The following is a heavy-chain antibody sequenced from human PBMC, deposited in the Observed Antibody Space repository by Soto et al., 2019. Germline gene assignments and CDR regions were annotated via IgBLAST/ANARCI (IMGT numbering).Heavy chain of an antibody. CDR3: ARGFPIDGYNERRGAVDY. J-gene: IGHJ4*02. Sequence: QVQLVESGGGVVQPGRSLRLSCAASGFTFSSYAMHWVRQAPGKGLEWVAVISYDGGNKYYADSVKSQFPISRDNSKHTLCLQMNSLRAEDTAIYYCARGFPIDGYNERRGAVDYWGPGTLVTVSS. D-gene: IGHD1-1*01. CDR1: GFTFSSYA. V-gene: IGHV3-30-3*01. CDR2: ISYDGGNK.